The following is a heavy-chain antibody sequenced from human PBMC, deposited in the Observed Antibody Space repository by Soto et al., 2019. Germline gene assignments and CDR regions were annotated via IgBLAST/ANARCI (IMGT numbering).Heavy chain of an antibody. Sequence: SETLSLTCTVSGGPISSGGYYWSWIRQHPGKGLEWIGYIFYSGSTYYNPSLKSRVTISVDTSKNQFSLKLSSVTAADTAVYYCARDSSDTAVVNRFDYWGQGTLVTVSS. CDR3: ARDSSDTAVVNRFDY. CDR1: GGPISSGGYY. D-gene: IGHD5-18*01. V-gene: IGHV4-31*03. CDR2: IFYSGST. J-gene: IGHJ4*02.